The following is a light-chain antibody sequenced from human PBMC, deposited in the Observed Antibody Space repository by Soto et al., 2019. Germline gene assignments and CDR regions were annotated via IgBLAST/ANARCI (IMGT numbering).Light chain of an antibody. CDR3: QQSYSIPRT. Sequence: DIVLTQSPDSLAVSLGERATINCNSSQSVLYSSNNKNYLAWYQQKPGQPPKLLIYWASTRESGVPDRFSGSGSGTDFTLTISSLQAEDVAVYYCQQSYSIPRTFGQGTKLQIK. CDR2: WAS. V-gene: IGKV4-1*01. CDR1: QSVLYSSNNKNY. J-gene: IGKJ2*01.